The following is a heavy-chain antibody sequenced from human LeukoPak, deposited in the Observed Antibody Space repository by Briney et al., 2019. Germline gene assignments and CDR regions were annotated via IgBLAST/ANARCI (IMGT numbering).Heavy chain of an antibody. Sequence: PGRSLRLSCAAAGFTFSHYGMHWVRQAPGKGLEWVAVIWSDGTNQYYADSVKGRFTISRDDSGNTVYLQMNSLRPEDTAVYYCAKDAQRGFDYSNSLESWGQGTPVTVST. D-gene: IGHD4-11*01. J-gene: IGHJ5*01. CDR1: GFTFSHYG. CDR2: IWSDGTNQ. V-gene: IGHV3-33*06. CDR3: AKDAQRGFDYSNSLES.